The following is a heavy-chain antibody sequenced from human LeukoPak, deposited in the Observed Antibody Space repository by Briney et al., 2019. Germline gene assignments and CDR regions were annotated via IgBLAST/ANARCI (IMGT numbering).Heavy chain of an antibody. CDR2: ISYDGTKI. D-gene: IGHD5-12*01. Sequence: GGSLRLSCAASGFTFSTYGMHWVRQAPGKGLEWVAIISYDGTKIYYADSVKGRFTISRDNSKNALYLQMSNLRAEDTAVYYCAKESLSRPGYSGYVFFDYWGQGTLVTVSS. CDR1: GFTFSTYG. J-gene: IGHJ4*02. CDR3: AKESLSRPGYSGYVFFDY. V-gene: IGHV3-30*18.